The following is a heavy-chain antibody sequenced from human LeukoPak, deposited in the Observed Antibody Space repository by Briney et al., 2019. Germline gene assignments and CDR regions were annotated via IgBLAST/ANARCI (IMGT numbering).Heavy chain of an antibody. CDR1: GGSISSGDYY. CDR3: ARGLDGSRTGVTFDY. J-gene: IGHJ4*02. D-gene: IGHD2-21*02. CDR2: IYYSGST. V-gene: IGHV4-30-4*01. Sequence: SETLSLTCTVSGGSISSGDYYWSWIRQPPGKGLEWIGYIYYSGSTYYNPSLRSRVTISVDTSKNQFSLKLSSVTAADTAVYYCARGLDGSRTGVTFDYWGQGTLVTVSS.